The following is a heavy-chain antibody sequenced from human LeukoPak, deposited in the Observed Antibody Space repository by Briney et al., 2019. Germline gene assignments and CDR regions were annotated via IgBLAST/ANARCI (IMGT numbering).Heavy chain of an antibody. CDR2: INSDESST. CDR3: ARGQDVSWFGELLFY. V-gene: IGHV3-74*01. J-gene: IGHJ4*02. CDR1: GFSFSNYW. Sequence: PGGSLRLSCAASGFSFSNYWMHWVRQAPGKGLVWVSRINSDESSTRYADSVKGRFTISRDNAKNTLYLQMNSLRAEDTAVYYCARGQDVSWFGELLFYWGLGTLVTVSS. D-gene: IGHD3-10*01.